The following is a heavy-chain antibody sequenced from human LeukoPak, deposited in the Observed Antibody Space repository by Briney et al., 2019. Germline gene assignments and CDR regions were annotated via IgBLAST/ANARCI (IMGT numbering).Heavy chain of an antibody. CDR2: INHSGST. CDR3: VSGSYSVAFDI. J-gene: IGHJ3*02. CDR1: GGSFSGYY. V-gene: IGHV4-34*01. D-gene: IGHD1-26*01. Sequence: SETLSLTCAVYGGSFSGYYWSWIRRPPGKGLEWIGEINHSGSTNYNPSLKSRVTISVDTSKNQFSLKLSSVTAADTAVYYCVSGSYSVAFDIWGQGTMVTVSS.